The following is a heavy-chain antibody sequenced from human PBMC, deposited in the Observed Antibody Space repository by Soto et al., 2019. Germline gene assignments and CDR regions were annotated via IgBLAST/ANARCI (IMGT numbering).Heavy chain of an antibody. CDR1: GYTFTTYD. CDR3: ARERKFDFWRKGLDV. Sequence: ASVKVSCKASGYTFTTYDINWVRPAPGQGLEWLGWMDPNSGSTGYAQNFQGRITTTRNTSRNTAHMELSSLQSEDTAVYYCARERKFDFWRKGLDVWGQGTTVTVSS. CDR2: MDPNSGST. J-gene: IGHJ6*02. V-gene: IGHV1-8*01. D-gene: IGHD3-3*01.